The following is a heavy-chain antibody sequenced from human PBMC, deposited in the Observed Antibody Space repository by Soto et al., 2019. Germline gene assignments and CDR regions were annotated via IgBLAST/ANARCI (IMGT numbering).Heavy chain of an antibody. D-gene: IGHD2-15*01. J-gene: IGHJ6*02. CDR1: GFTFGDYA. V-gene: IGHV3-49*03. Sequence: PGGSLRLSCTASGFTFGDYAMSWFRQAPGKGLEWVGFIRSKAYGGTTEYAASVRGRFTISGDDSKSIAYLQMNSLKTEDTAVYYCTREGYCSGGSCYEWGQGTTVTVSS. CDR3: TREGYCSGGSCYE. CDR2: IRSKAYGGTT.